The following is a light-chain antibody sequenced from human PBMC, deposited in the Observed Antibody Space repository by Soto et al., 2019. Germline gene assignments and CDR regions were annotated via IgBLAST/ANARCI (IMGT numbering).Light chain of an antibody. CDR3: QHFDSLPHS. J-gene: IGKJ3*01. V-gene: IGKV1-33*01. CDR2: DAS. Sequence: DIQMTQSPPSLSASVGDRVTITCQASQAISNYLNWYQQKLGKAPKLLIYDASTLETGVSSRFSGSGFWTSFNLTISSLQPENSATYYGQHFDSLPHSFGPGTKVQIK. CDR1: QAISNY.